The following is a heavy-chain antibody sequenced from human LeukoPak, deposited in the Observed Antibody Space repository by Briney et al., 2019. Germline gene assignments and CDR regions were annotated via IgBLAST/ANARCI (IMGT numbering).Heavy chain of an antibody. CDR2: INPDGNRR. CDR3: AGDSGWFRFEC. D-gene: IGHD6-19*01. V-gene: IGHV3-7*03. J-gene: IGHJ4*02. CDR1: GFTFSTYW. Sequence: GGSLRLSCTASGFTFSTYWMTWVRQAPGKGLEWVAHINPDGNRRRFVDSVEGRFTISRDNADNSLSLQMNNLRADDTAVYYCAGDSGWFRFECWGQGTLLTVSS.